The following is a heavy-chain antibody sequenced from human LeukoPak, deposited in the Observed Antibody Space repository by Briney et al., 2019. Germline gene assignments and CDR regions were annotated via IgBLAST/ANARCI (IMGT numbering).Heavy chain of an antibody. Sequence: GASVKVSCKASGYTFTGYYMHWVRQAPGQGLEWMGWINPNSGGTNYAQKFQGRVTMTRDTSISTAYMELSRLRSDDTAVYYCARGVSYYDFWSGYQNNYYMDVWGKGTTVTVSS. CDR1: GYTFTGYY. CDR2: INPNSGGT. D-gene: IGHD3-3*01. J-gene: IGHJ6*03. CDR3: ARGVSYYDFWSGYQNNYYMDV. V-gene: IGHV1-2*02.